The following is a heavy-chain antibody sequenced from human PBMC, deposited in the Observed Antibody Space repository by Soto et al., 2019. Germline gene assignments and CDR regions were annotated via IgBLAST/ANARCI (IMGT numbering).Heavy chain of an antibody. J-gene: IGHJ6*02. Sequence: GGSLRLSCAASGFTFSIYEMNWVRQAPGKGLEWISYISPNSTTIYYSDSVKGRFTISRDNAKSSLNLQRNSLRAEDTAVYYCARAAGTLVRGVYGMDVWGPGTTVTVSS. V-gene: IGHV3-48*03. CDR1: GFTFSIYE. CDR2: ISPNSTTI. CDR3: ARAAGTLVRGVYGMDV. D-gene: IGHD3-10*01.